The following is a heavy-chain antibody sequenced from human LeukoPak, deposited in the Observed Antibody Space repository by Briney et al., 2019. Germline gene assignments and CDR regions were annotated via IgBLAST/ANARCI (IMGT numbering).Heavy chain of an antibody. CDR2: IKQDGREK. CDR3: ARAHYDTSGCLDY. V-gene: IGHV3-7*01. CDR1: GFTFSTYW. Sequence: GGSLTLCCVTTGFTFSTYWMSWVRQAPGKGLEWVAHIKQDGREKYHVDSVKGRFTISRDNAKNSLYLQMNSLRAEDTAVYYCARAHYDTSGCLDYWGQGPLVTVSS. J-gene: IGHJ4*02. D-gene: IGHD3-22*01.